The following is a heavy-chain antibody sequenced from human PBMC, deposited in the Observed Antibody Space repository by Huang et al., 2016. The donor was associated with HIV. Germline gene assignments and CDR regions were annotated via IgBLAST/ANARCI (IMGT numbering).Heavy chain of an antibody. CDR2: ISGSGGIT. CDR3: AKVGSGWSRVYWYFDL. D-gene: IGHD6-19*01. V-gene: IGHV3-23*01. CDR1: GFTFSSYA. Sequence: EVQLLESGGDLVQPGGSMGLSCAASGFTFSSYAMRWVRQAPGKGVEWVSGISGSGGITYYADSVKGRFTISRDNSKNTLYLQMNSLRADDTAVYYCAKVGSGWSRVYWYFDLWGRGTLVTVSS. J-gene: IGHJ2*01.